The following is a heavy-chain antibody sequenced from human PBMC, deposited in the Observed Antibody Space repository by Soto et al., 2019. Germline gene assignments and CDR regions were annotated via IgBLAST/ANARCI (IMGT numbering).Heavy chain of an antibody. CDR3: TRAYDSSPLDY. V-gene: IGHV3-49*04. CDR2: IRARAHGGTT. J-gene: IGHJ4*02. CDR1: AFNFADYA. Sequence: LRLSCTASAFNFADYAMNWVRQVPGKGLEWVGFIRARAHGGTTDYAASVKGRFTISRDDSKGIAYLQMNSLKTEDTALYYCTRAYDSSPLDYWGQGTRVTVSS. D-gene: IGHD3-22*01.